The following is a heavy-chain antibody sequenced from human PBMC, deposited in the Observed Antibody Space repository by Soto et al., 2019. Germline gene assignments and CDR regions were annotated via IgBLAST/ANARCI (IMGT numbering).Heavy chain of an antibody. CDR3: ARVTVTTQIYYYYYGMDV. CDR2: INHSGST. CDR1: GGSFSGYY. D-gene: IGHD4-4*01. Sequence: KTSETLSLTCAVYGGSFSGYYWSWIRQPPGKGLEWIGEINHSGSTNYNPSLKSRVTISVDTSKNQFSLKLSSVTAADTAVYYCARVTVTTQIYYYYYGMDVWGQGTTVTVSS. V-gene: IGHV4-34*01. J-gene: IGHJ6*02.